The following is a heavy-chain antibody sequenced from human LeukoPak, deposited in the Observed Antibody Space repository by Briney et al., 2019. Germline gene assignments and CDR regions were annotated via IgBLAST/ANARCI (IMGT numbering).Heavy chain of an antibody. CDR2: ISWNSGSI. J-gene: IGHJ3*02. CDR3: AKGPYYYDSSGYYTGAFDI. CDR1: GFTFDDYA. Sequence: GGSLRLSCAASGFTFDDYAMHWVRQAPGKGLESVSGISWNSGSIGYADSVKGRFTISRDNAKNSLYLQMNSLRAEDMALYYCAKGPYYYDSSGYYTGAFDIWGQGTMVTVSS. V-gene: IGHV3-9*03. D-gene: IGHD3-22*01.